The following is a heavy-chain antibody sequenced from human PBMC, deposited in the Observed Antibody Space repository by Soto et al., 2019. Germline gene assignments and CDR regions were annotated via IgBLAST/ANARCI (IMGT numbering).Heavy chain of an antibody. J-gene: IGHJ4*02. CDR2: IYFTGTT. Sequence: QVQLQESGPGLVKPSETLSLTCNVSGASITSFYGDWLRQPPGKGLEWIGYIYFTGTTNYNPSLASRVTMSIDSSKRQFSLKLRSVSAADTAIYFCARHMAPGGSGNFDSWGQGTLVSVSS. V-gene: IGHV4-59*01. CDR3: ARHMAPGGSGNFDS. CDR1: GASITSFY. D-gene: IGHD3-10*01.